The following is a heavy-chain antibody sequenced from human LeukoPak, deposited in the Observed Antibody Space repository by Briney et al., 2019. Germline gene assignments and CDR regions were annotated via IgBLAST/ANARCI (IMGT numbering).Heavy chain of an antibody. D-gene: IGHD4-23*01. CDR2: IYSSGST. CDR1: GGSMSSYY. J-gene: IGHJ2*01. V-gene: IGHV4-59*01. CDR3: ARSVVTLYWYFDL. Sequence: SETLSLTCTVSGGSMSSYYWSWVRQPPGKGLEWIAYIYSSGSTNYNPSLKSRATISVDTSKNQFSLKLTSVTAADTAVYYCARSVVTLYWYFDLWGRGTLVTVSS.